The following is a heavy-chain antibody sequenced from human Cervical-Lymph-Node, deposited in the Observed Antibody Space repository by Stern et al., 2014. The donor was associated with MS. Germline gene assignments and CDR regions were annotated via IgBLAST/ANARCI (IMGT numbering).Heavy chain of an antibody. CDR1: GYTFTGYY. J-gene: IGHJ4*02. CDR2: INPNSGGT. V-gene: IGHV1-2*04. Sequence: VQLLESGAEVKKPGASVKVSCKASGYTFTGYYMHWVRQAPGQGLEWMGWINPNSGGTNYAQKFQGWVTMTRDTSISTAYMELSRLRSDDTAVYYCAREDYGDTQYYFDYWGQGTLVTVSS. CDR3: AREDYGDTQYYFDY. D-gene: IGHD4-17*01.